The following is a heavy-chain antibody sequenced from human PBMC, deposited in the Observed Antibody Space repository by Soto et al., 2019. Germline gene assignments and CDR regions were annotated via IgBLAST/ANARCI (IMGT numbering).Heavy chain of an antibody. CDR1: GGSVSSGSYY. CDR2: IYYSGST. D-gene: IGHD4-17*01. V-gene: IGHV4-61*01. Sequence: QVQLQESGPGLVKPSETLSLTCTVSGGSVSSGSYYWSWIRQPPGKGLEWIGYIYYSGSTNYNPSLKSRVTISVDTSKNQFSLKLSSVTAADKAVYYCARTYGYVDYWGQGTLVTVSS. CDR3: ARTYGYVDY. J-gene: IGHJ4*02.